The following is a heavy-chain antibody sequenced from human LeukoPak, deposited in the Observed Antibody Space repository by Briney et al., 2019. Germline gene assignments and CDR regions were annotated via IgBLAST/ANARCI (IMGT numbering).Heavy chain of an antibody. V-gene: IGHV1-2*02. J-gene: IGHJ6*03. Sequence: GASVKVSCKASGYTFTGYYMHWVRQAPGQGLEWMGWINPNSGGTNYAQKFQGRVTMTRDTSISTAYMELSRLRSDDTAVYYCARDGYGGNSDYYYYYYMDVWGKGTTVTVS. CDR1: GYTFTGYY. CDR3: ARDGYGGNSDYYYYYYMDV. D-gene: IGHD4-23*01. CDR2: INPNSGGT.